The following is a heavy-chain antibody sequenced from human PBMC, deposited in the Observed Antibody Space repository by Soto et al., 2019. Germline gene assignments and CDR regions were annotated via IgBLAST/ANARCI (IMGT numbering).Heavy chain of an antibody. D-gene: IGHD5-18*01. CDR1: GGTFSSYA. J-gene: IGHJ6*02. V-gene: IGHV1-69*13. CDR2: IISIFGTA. Sequence: GASVKVSCKASGGTFSSYAISWVRQAPGQGLEWMGGIISIFGTANYAQKFQGRVTITADESTSTAYMELSSLRSEDTAVYYCARDERGYSYGAYYYYGMDVWGQGTTVTVSS. CDR3: ARDERGYSYGAYYYYGMDV.